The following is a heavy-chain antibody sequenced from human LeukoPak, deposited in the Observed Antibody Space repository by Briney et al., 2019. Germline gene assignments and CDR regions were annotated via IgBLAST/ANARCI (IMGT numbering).Heavy chain of an antibody. D-gene: IGHD3-22*01. CDR1: GYSISSGYY. Sequence: SETLSLTCTVSGYSISSGYYWGWIRQSPGMGLQWIGSIYHSGSTYYNSSLKSRVTISVDTSKNHFSLKLSSVTAADTAVYYCARHEYYDSRGSHYYSYYYMDVWGKGTTVTVSS. CDR3: ARHEYYDSRGSHYYSYYYMDV. J-gene: IGHJ6*03. CDR2: IYHSGST. V-gene: IGHV4-38-2*02.